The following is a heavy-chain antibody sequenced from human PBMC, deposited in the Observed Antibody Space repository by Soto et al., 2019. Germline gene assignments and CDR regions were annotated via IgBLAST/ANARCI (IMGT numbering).Heavy chain of an antibody. Sequence: SETLSLNGSVPGGSFRTRSYHWSWILQPPGKGLEWIGLMPNNGSPDYNPSLKSRVAVSIDRSKNQFPLKVNSVTAADTAGYFCARIGLGGDSWGQGTLVTVSS. V-gene: IGHV4-61*01. CDR3: ARIGLGGDS. CDR2: MPNNGSP. D-gene: IGHD1-26*01. J-gene: IGHJ4*02. CDR1: GGSFRTRSYH.